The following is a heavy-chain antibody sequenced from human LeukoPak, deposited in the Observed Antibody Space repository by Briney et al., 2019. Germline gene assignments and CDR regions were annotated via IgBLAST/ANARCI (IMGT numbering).Heavy chain of an antibody. Sequence: PGGSLRLSCAASGFTFSSYNMNWVRQAPGKGLEWVSSISSSSSCIYYADSVKGRFTISRDNAKNSLYLQMNSLRAEDTAVYYCARDRESSSWFDYWGQGTLVTVSS. V-gene: IGHV3-21*01. CDR1: GFTFSSYN. J-gene: IGHJ4*02. D-gene: IGHD6-13*01. CDR2: ISSSSSCI. CDR3: ARDRESSSWFDY.